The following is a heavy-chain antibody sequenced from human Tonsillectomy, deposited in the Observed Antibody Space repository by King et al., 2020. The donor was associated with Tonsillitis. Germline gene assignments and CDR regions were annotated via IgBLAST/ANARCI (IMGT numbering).Heavy chain of an antibody. J-gene: IGHJ4*02. Sequence: VQLVEPGGGVVQPGRSLRLSCAASGFTFSSYGMHWVRQAPGKGLEWLAVIWYDGSNKYYADSVKGRFTISRDNSKNTLYLQMNSLRAEGTAVYYCAKDCGGGDCVAAIYDYWGQGTLVTVSS. CDR1: GFTFSSYG. CDR2: IWYDGSNK. V-gene: IGHV3-33*06. CDR3: AKDCGGGDCVAAIYDY. D-gene: IGHD2-21*02.